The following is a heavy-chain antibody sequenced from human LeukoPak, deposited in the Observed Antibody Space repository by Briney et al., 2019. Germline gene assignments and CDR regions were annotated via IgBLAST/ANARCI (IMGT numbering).Heavy chain of an antibody. J-gene: IGHJ6*02. Sequence: PGRSLRLSCAASGFTFSSYGMHWVRQAPGKGLEWVAVISYDGSNKYYADSVKGRFTISRDNSKNTLYLQMNSLRAEDTAVYYCAKDRGYFDWLRNYYYYGMDVWGQGTTVTVSS. CDR2: ISYDGSNK. D-gene: IGHD3-9*01. CDR1: GFTFSSYG. CDR3: AKDRGYFDWLRNYYYYGMDV. V-gene: IGHV3-30*18.